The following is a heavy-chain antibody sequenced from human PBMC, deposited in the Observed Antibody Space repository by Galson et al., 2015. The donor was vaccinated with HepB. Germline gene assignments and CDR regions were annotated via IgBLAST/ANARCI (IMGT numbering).Heavy chain of an antibody. V-gene: IGHV3-30-3*02. CDR2: ISYDGSNK. CDR3: VKSFDKWEDFDY. Sequence: SLRLSCAASGFTFSSYAMHWVRQAPGKGLEWVAVISYDGSNKYYADSVKGRFTISRDNSKNTLYLQMSSLRAEDTAVYYCVKSFDKWEDFDYWGQGTLVTVSS. J-gene: IGHJ4*02. D-gene: IGHD1-26*01. CDR1: GFTFSSYA.